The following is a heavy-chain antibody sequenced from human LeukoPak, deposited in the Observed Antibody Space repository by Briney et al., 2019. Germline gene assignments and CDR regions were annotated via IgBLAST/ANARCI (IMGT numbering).Heavy chain of an antibody. CDR1: GGSISSSSYY. Sequence: SETLSLTCTVSGGSISSSSYYWGWIRQPPGKGLEWIGSIYYSGSTYYNPSLKSRVTISVDTSKNQFSLKLSSVTAADTAVYYCARGSSGYYSNFDYWGQGTLVTVSS. J-gene: IGHJ4*02. D-gene: IGHD3-22*01. CDR3: ARGSSGYYSNFDY. CDR2: IYYSGST. V-gene: IGHV4-39*07.